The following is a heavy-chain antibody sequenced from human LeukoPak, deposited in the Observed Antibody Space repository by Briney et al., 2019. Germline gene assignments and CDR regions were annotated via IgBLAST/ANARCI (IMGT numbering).Heavy chain of an antibody. Sequence: GGSLRLSCAASGFTFSNNWMTWVRQAPGKGLEWVASVKKDVSERDYVDSVKGRFIISRDNAKNSLYLQMNSLRVEDTAVYYCARGPPYSSRSDYFDLWGQGTLVTVSS. CDR3: ARGPPYSSRSDYFDL. J-gene: IGHJ4*02. D-gene: IGHD3-10*01. CDR1: GFTFSNNW. CDR2: VKKDVSER. V-gene: IGHV3-7*01.